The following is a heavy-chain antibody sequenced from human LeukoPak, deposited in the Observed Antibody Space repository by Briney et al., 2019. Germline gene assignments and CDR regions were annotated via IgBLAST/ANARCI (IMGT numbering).Heavy chain of an antibody. CDR2: IKQDGSEK. Sequence: GGSLRLSCAVSGFTFSSYWMTWVRQAPGKGLEWVANIKQDGSEKYYVDSVKGRFTISRDNAKNSLYLQMNSLRAEDTAVYYCARGDGYNYWDHWGQGTLVTVSS. D-gene: IGHD5-24*01. CDR1: GFTFSSYW. V-gene: IGHV3-7*05. J-gene: IGHJ4*02. CDR3: ARGDGYNYWDH.